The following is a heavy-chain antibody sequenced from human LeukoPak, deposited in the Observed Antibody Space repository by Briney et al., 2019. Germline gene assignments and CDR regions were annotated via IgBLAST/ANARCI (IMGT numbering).Heavy chain of an antibody. D-gene: IGHD5-24*01. CDR3: ARAGRDGYSPASDSFDI. CDR2: IHYSGST. CDR1: GVSITSDVYY. Sequence: SETLSLTCSVSGVSITSDVYYWNWIRQSPGKGLEWIAYIHYSGSTYYNPSLQSRVTISVDTSKNQFSLNLNSVTAADTAVYYCARAGRDGYSPASDSFDIWGQGKTVTVSS. V-gene: IGHV4-31*03. J-gene: IGHJ3*02.